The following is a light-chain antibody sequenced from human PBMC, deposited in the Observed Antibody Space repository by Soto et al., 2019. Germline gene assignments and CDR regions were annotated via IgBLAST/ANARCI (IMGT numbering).Light chain of an antibody. CDR1: QGISNY. Sequence: DIQMTQSPSSLSASVGDRVTITSRASQGISNYLAWFKKKPGKAPKSLIYAASNLHSRVPSRFSGRGSGSDFTLTISSLQPEDFATYYCQQYEYYPLTFGGGTKVEIK. CDR3: QQYEYYPLT. V-gene: IGKV1-16*01. J-gene: IGKJ4*01. CDR2: AAS.